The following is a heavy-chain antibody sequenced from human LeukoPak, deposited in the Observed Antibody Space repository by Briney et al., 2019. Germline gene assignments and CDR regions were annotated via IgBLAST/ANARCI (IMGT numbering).Heavy chain of an antibody. V-gene: IGHV4-59*12. D-gene: IGHD6-6*01. CDR1: GGSISSYY. Sequence: PSETLSLTCTVSGGSISSYYWSWIRQPPGKGLEWIGYIYYSGSTNYNPSLKSRVTISVDTSKNQFSLKLSPVTAADTAVYYCARGLVGDYVDYWGQGTLVTVSS. CDR2: IYYSGST. J-gene: IGHJ4*02. CDR3: ARGLVGDYVDY.